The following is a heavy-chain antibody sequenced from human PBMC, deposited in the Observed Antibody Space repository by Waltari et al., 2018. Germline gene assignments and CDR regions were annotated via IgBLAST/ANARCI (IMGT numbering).Heavy chain of an antibody. D-gene: IGHD2-2*01. CDR1: GGSFSGYY. V-gene: IGHV4-34*01. CDR2: INHSGST. J-gene: IGHJ6*02. CDR3: ARAGIVVVPAARDRLSYYYGMDV. Sequence: QVQLQQWGAGLLKPSETLSLTCAVYGGSFSGYYWSWIRQPPGKGLEWIGEINHSGSTNTNPSPKVRVTISVDTSKNQFSLKLSSVTAADTAVYYCARAGIVVVPAARDRLSYYYGMDVWGQGTTVTVSS.